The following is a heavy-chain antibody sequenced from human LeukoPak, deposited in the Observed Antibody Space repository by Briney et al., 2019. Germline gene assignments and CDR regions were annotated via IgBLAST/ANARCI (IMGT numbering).Heavy chain of an antibody. D-gene: IGHD1-14*01. CDR1: GFTFSSYE. V-gene: IGHV3-48*03. Sequence: GGSLRLSCAASGFTFSSYEMNWVRQAPVKGLEWLSYISSSGNTIYYADSVKGRFTISRDNAKKSLYLQMNSLRAEDTSVYYCARQTPELDYWGQGTLVTVSS. J-gene: IGHJ4*02. CDR2: ISSSGNTI. CDR3: ARQTPELDY.